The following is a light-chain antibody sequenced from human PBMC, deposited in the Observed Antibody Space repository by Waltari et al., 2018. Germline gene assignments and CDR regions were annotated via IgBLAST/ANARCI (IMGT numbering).Light chain of an antibody. CDR2: GNN. Sequence: QSVLTQPPSVSGAPAQRVTIPCTGTRSNIGAGYEIHWYHQCPGTAPKLLIYGNNYRPSGVPDRFSGSKSGTSGSLAITGLQAEDEADYYCQCYDTTLDGWVFGGGTRLTVL. J-gene: IGLJ3*02. CDR1: RSNIGAGYE. V-gene: IGLV1-40*01. CDR3: QCYDTTLDGWV.